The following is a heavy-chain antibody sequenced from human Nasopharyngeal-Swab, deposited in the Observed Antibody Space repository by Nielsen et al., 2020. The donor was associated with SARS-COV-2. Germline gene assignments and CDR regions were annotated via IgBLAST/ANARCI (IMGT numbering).Heavy chain of an antibody. CDR2: IWYDGGNK. CDR3: ARDGGYCSGGSCYPMIDY. V-gene: IGHV3-33*01. J-gene: IGHJ4*02. D-gene: IGHD2-15*01. Sequence: WIRQPPGKGLEWVAVIWYDGGNKYYADSVKGRFTISRDNSKNTLYLQMNSLRAEDTAVYYCARDGGYCSGGSCYPMIDYWGQGTLVTVSS.